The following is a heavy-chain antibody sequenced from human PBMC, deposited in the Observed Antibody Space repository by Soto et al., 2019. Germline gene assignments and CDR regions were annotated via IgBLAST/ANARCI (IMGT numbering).Heavy chain of an antibody. CDR1: GGSISSGDYY. V-gene: IGHV4-30-4*01. D-gene: IGHD3-9*01. Sequence: SETLSLTCTVSGGSISSGDYYWSWIRQPPGKGLEWIGYIYYSGSTYYNPSLKSRVTISVDTSKNQFSLKLSSVTAADTAVYYCARGARYDMLTNWFDPWGQGTPVTVSS. CDR2: IYYSGST. CDR3: ARGARYDMLTNWFDP. J-gene: IGHJ5*02.